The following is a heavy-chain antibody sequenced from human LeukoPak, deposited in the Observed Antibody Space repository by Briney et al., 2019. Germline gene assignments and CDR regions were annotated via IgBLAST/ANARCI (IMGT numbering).Heavy chain of an antibody. CDR3: ARGRCRSSGCRPYFDY. Sequence: NASETLSLTCTVSSGSISSYYWSWIRQPPGKGLEWIGYIYYSESTNYNPSLKSRVTISTDTSKSQFSLNLRSVTAEDTGIYYCARGRCRSSGCRPYFDYWGQGTQVTVSS. V-gene: IGHV4-59*01. CDR2: IYYSEST. CDR1: SGSISSYY. D-gene: IGHD3-22*01. J-gene: IGHJ4*02.